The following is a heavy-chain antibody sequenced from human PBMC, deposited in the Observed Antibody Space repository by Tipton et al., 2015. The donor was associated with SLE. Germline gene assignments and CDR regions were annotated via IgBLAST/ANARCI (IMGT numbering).Heavy chain of an antibody. CDR2: IYHTGSA. V-gene: IGHV4-38-2*02. CDR3: ARGLPDHV. J-gene: IGHJ4*02. Sequence: TLSLTCTVSGSSISSGYYWGWIRPPPGQGLEWIGSIYHTGSADYTPSLKNRLTISVDTSKNQFSLKLTSVTAADTAVYYCARGLPDHVWGQGTLVTVSS. CDR1: GSSISSGYY. D-gene: IGHD5-12*01.